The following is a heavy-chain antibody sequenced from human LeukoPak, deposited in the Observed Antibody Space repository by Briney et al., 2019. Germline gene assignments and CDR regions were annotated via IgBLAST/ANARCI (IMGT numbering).Heavy chain of an antibody. CDR1: GFTFNNYI. CDR2: ISSSSDYI. V-gene: IGHV3-21*01. CDR3: AKDRRRDDVLTGSFSD. Sequence: GGSLRLSCAASGFTFNNYIMNWVRQAPGKGLEWVSSISSSSDYIYYADFVKGRFTISRDNSKNTLYLQMNSLRAEDTAVYNCAKDRRRDDVLTGSFSDWGQGTLVTVSS. D-gene: IGHD3-9*01. J-gene: IGHJ4*02.